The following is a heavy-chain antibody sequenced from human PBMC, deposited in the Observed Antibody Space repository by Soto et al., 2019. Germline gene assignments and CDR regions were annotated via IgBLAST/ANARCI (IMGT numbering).Heavy chain of an antibody. D-gene: IGHD5-18*01. Sequence: QVQLVQSGAEVKKPGASVKVSCKASGYTFTGYYMHWVRQAPGQGLEWMGWINPNSGGTNYAQKFQGWVTMTRDTSISTAYMELRRLRSDDTAVYYCARGGGLRCSYGYRYFFDYWGQGTLVTVSS. V-gene: IGHV1-2*04. CDR3: ARGGGLRCSYGYRYFFDY. CDR1: GYTFTGYY. CDR2: INPNSGGT. J-gene: IGHJ4*02.